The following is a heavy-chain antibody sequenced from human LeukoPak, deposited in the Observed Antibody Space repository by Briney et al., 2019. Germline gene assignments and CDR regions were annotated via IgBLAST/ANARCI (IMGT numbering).Heavy chain of an antibody. CDR1: GFTFSVYW. CDR3: ARDPYSSGWPSYYYYGMDV. J-gene: IGHJ6*02. V-gene: IGHV3-7*01. Sequence: GGSLRLSCAASGFTFSVYWMSWVRQAPGKGLEWVANINLDGSEKYYVDSVKGRFTISRDNAKNSLFLQMNSLRAEDTAVYYCARDPYSSGWPSYYYYGMDVWGQGTTVTVSS. D-gene: IGHD6-19*01. CDR2: INLDGSEK.